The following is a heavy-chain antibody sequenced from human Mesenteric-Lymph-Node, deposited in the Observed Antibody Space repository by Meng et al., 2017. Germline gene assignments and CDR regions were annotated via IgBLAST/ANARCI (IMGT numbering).Heavy chain of an antibody. CDR2: ISSSGSTI. CDR3: ARSNYGDYAANY. J-gene: IGHJ4*02. CDR1: GFTFRRYA. Sequence: GESLKISCAASGFTFRRYAMRWVRQAPGKGLEWVSYISSSGSTIYYADSVKGRFTISRDNAKNTLYLEMNSLRAEDTAVYYCARSNYGDYAANYWGQGTLVTVSS. D-gene: IGHD4-17*01. V-gene: IGHV3-48*04.